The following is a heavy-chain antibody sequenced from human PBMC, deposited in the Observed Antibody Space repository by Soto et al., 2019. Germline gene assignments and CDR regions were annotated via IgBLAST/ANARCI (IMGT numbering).Heavy chain of an antibody. CDR3: ARDQLYYNDISGRPLNAFDV. CDR2: IGIGSSTK. J-gene: IGHJ3*01. D-gene: IGHD3-22*01. V-gene: IGHV3-48*01. Sequence: GGSLRLSCAASGFTFRNYGMNWVRQAPGKGLERVSYIGIGSSTKYYAVSVKGRFTISRDNAKNSLYLQMNSLRAEDTAVYYCARDQLYYNDISGRPLNAFDVWGQGTMVTVSS. CDR1: GFTFRNYG.